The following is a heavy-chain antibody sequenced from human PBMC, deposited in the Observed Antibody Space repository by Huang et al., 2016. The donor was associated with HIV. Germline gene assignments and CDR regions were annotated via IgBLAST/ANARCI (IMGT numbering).Heavy chain of an antibody. J-gene: IGHJ6*04. Sequence: QVQLQESGPGLVKPSETLSLTWIRQPPGKGLEGIGSISYSGTTNYNPSLKRRVTISGDTSKNHFSLKLNSVTAADTAVYYCARDPWGSVWGSYSRLDVWGKGTTVTVSS. D-gene: IGHD3-16*01. CDR3: ARDPWGSVWGSYSRLDV. V-gene: IGHV4-59*13. CDR2: ISYSGTT.